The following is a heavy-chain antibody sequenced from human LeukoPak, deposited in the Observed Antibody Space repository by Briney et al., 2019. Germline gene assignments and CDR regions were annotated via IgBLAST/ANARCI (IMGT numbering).Heavy chain of an antibody. V-gene: IGHV4-34*01. D-gene: IGHD2-21*02. CDR3: ARYPFCGGDCSDWFDP. CDR2: TDHSGNT. J-gene: IGHJ5*02. CDR1: RGPFIGYY. Sequence: PSETLSLTCAVNRGPFIGYYWSWIRQPPGKGLEWLGETDHSGNTNYNPSLKSRLTISIDPCKNQVSLKLSSVTAADTAVYYCARYPFCGGDCSDWFDPWGQGTLVTVSS.